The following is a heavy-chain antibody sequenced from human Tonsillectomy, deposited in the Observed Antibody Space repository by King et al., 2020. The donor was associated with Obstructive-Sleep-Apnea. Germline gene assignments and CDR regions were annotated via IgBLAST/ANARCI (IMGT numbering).Heavy chain of an antibody. J-gene: IGHJ6*02. CDR2: IDTNSGNP. D-gene: IGHD4-17*01. CDR3: ARDLAHRRVTTSCHYYGFDA. V-gene: IGHV7-4-1*02. CDR1: GYSFKSYG. Sequence: QLVQSGSELKKPGASVKVSCQTSGYSFKSYGLNWVRQAPGQGLEWMGWIDTNSGNPTYAQAFTGRLVFSLDTSVNTSYLQISRLKPEDTAVYFCARDLAHRRVTTSCHYYGFDAWGQGTTVTVSS.